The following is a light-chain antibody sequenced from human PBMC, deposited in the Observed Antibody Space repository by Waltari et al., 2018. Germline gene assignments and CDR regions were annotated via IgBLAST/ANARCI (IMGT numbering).Light chain of an antibody. J-gene: IGLJ3*02. Sequence: EPSFSVSPGGTVTLTCGLSSGSVSTSYYPSWYQQTPGQAPRTLIYSTNTRSSGVPDRFSGSILGNKAALTITGAQADDESDYYCVLYMGSGIWVFGGGTKLTVL. CDR2: STN. CDR3: VLYMGSGIWV. CDR1: SGSVSTSYY. V-gene: IGLV8-61*01.